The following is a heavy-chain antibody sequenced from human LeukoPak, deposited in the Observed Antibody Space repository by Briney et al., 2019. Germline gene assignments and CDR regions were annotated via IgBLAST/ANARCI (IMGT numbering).Heavy chain of an antibody. V-gene: IGHV2-5*02. CDR1: GFSLSTSGVG. CDR3: AHSEDYYGSVDAFDI. CDR2: IYWDDDK. J-gene: IGHJ3*02. Sequence: SGPTLVKPTQTLTLTCTFSGFSLSTSGVGVGWIRQPPGKALEWLAFIYWDDDKRYSPSLESRLTITKDTFKNQVVLTMTNMDPVDTDTYYCAHSEDYYGSVDAFDIWGQGTMVTVSS. D-gene: IGHD3-10*01.